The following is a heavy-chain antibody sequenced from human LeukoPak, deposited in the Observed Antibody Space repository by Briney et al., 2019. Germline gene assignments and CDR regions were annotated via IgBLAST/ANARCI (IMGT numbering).Heavy chain of an antibody. CDR3: AKTRSSGWAYFDY. Sequence: GASVKVSCKASGYTFTDYYRHWVRQAPGQGLEWMGWINPNSGGTNSAQKFQGRVTMTRDTSISTAYMELSRLRSDDTAVYYCAKTRSSGWAYFDYWGQGTLVTVSS. D-gene: IGHD6-19*01. CDR1: GYTFTDYY. V-gene: IGHV1-2*02. J-gene: IGHJ4*02. CDR2: INPNSGGT.